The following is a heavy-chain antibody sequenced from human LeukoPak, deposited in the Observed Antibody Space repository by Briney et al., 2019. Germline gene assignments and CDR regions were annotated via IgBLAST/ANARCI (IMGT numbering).Heavy chain of an antibody. CDR2: IYFSGST. Sequence: PSESLSLTCTVSGGSISSYYCSWIRQPPGKGLGWIGYIYFSGSTNYNPSLKSRVTISVDTSKDQFSRKRSSVAAADTAVYYCARFMVRGVIPQGMDVWGQGTTVTVSS. CDR1: GGSISSYY. CDR3: ARFMVRGVIPQGMDV. J-gene: IGHJ6*02. D-gene: IGHD3-10*01. V-gene: IGHV4-59*01.